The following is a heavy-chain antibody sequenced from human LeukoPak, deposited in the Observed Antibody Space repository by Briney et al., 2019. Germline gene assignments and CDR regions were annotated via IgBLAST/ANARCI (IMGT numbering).Heavy chain of an antibody. CDR1: GLTSGKYW. CDR3: ARDQYDTWSRRGDFDS. J-gene: IGHJ4*02. V-gene: IGHV3-7*03. D-gene: IGHD3-3*01. Sequence: GGSLRLSCVASGLTSGKYWMSWVRQAPGKGLEWVANIKLDGSEKNYVDSVKGRFTISRDNTKNSLYLQMNSLRVEDTAVFYCARDQYDTWSRRGDFDSWGQGTLVIVSS. CDR2: IKLDGSEK.